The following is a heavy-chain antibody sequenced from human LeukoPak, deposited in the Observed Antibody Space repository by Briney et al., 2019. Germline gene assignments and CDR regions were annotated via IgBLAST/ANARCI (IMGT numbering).Heavy chain of an antibody. D-gene: IGHD3-22*01. CDR1: GFTFSNAW. CDR3: TTITTPRVVKYYYYYMDV. V-gene: IGHV3-15*01. J-gene: IGHJ6*03. CDR2: IKSKTDGGTT. Sequence: GGSLRLSCAASGFTFSNAWMSWVRQAPGKGLEWVGRIKSKTDGGTTDYAAPVKGRFTISRDDSKNTLYLQMNSLKTEDTAVYYCTTITTPRVVKYYYYYMDVWGKGTTVTVSS.